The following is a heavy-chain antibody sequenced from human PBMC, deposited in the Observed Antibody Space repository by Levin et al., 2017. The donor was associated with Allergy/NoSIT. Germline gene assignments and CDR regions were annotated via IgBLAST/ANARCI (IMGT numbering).Heavy chain of an antibody. Sequence: GGSLRLSCAASGFTFSSFYMHWVRQAPGKGLVWVSRIISDGSTTNYADSVRGRFTISRDNAKNMLYLQMNSLGAEDTALYYWARGGCSSTSCLDNWGQGTLVTVSS. V-gene: IGHV3-74*01. J-gene: IGHJ4*02. D-gene: IGHD2-2*01. CDR1: GFTFSSFY. CDR3: ARGGCSSTSCLDN. CDR2: IISDGSTT.